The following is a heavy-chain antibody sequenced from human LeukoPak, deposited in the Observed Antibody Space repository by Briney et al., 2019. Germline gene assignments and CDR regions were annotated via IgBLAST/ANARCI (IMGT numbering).Heavy chain of an antibody. CDR3: TRAAWLSAPFYDYYGMDV. V-gene: IGHV3-49*04. D-gene: IGHD3-22*01. Sequence: SLTLSCTASGFIFGDYAMSWVRQAPGKGLEWVGFIRSKAYGGTTEYAASVKGRFNISRDDSKSIAYLQMNSMKTEDTAVYYCTRAAWLSAPFYDYYGMDVWGQGTTVTVSS. CDR2: IRSKAYGGTT. CDR1: GFIFGDYA. J-gene: IGHJ6*02.